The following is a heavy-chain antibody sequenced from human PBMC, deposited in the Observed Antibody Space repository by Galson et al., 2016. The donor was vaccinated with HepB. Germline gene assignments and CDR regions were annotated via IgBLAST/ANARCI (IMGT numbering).Heavy chain of an antibody. J-gene: IGHJ4*02. D-gene: IGHD4-17*01. CDR2: INAGTGNT. V-gene: IGHV1-3*01. CDR1: GYTFSRYS. CDR3: ARGPHDYALDY. Sequence: SVKVSCKASGYTFSRYSMHWVRQAPGQRPEWMGSINAGTGNTKYSKKFQGRVTIIRETSASTAYMELSSLRFEDTAVYYCARGPHDYALDYWGQGTLVTVSS.